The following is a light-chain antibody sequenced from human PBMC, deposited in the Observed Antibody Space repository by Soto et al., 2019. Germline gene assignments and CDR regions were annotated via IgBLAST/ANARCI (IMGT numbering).Light chain of an antibody. J-gene: IGKJ1*01. CDR1: QSVSSSY. V-gene: IGKV3-20*01. CDR2: DAS. CDR3: QQYGSSSWT. Sequence: EFVLTQSPGTLSPSPGERVTLSCRASQSVSSSYLAWYQQKPGQAPRLLMYDASSRATGIPDRFSGSGSGTDFTLTISRLEPEDFAVYYCQQYGSSSWTFGQGTKVDIK.